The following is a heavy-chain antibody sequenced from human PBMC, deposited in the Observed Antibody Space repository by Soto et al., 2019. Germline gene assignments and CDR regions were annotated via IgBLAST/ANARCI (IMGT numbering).Heavy chain of an antibody. CDR3: AMPHGYCSGGSCYSNWFDP. V-gene: IGHV4-39*01. CDR1: GGSISSSSYY. D-gene: IGHD2-15*01. Sequence: SETLSLTCTVSGGSISSSSYYWGWIRQPPGKRLERIGSIYYSGSTYYNTSLKSRVTISVDTSKNQFSLKLSSVTAADTAVFYFAMPHGYCSGGSCYSNWFDPWGQGTLVTVSS. J-gene: IGHJ5*02. CDR2: IYYSGST.